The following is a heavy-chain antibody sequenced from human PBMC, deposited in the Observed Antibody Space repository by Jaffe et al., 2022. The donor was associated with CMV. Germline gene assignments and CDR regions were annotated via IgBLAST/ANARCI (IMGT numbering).Heavy chain of an antibody. Sequence: EVQLLESGGGLVQPGGSLRLSCAASGFTFSNYGMSWVRQAPGKGLEWVSVISDTGGITYYADSVKGRFTISRDNSKNMVYLQIYSLRAEDTAIYYCASRPSAYYRALDYWGQGTLVTVSS. J-gene: IGHJ4*02. CDR3: ASRPSAYYRALDY. V-gene: IGHV3-23*01. CDR2: ISDTGGIT. CDR1: GFTFSNYG. D-gene: IGHD3-22*01.